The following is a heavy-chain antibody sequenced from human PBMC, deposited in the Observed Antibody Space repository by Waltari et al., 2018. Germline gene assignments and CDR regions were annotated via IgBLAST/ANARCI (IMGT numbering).Heavy chain of an antibody. CDR3: ARPRSVAFFDY. D-gene: IGHD5-12*01. CDR1: GVSFSSYE. V-gene: IGHV3-48*03. CDR2: ISIIGSTL. Sequence: EVQLLESGGGLGQPGGSLRLSCAASGVSFSSYEMNWVRQAPGKGLEWLSYISIIGSTLYYADVVKGRFSISRDTTKNSLYLQMNSLRAEDTGVYYCARPRSVAFFDYWGQGTLVTVSS. J-gene: IGHJ4*02.